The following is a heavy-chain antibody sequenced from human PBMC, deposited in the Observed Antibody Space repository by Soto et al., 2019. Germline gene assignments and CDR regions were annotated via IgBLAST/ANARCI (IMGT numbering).Heavy chain of an antibody. V-gene: IGHV3-30-3*01. CDR1: GFTLSSYA. Sequence: QVQLVESGGGVVQPGRSLRLSCAASGFTLSSYAMHWVRQAPGKGLEWVAVISYDGSNKYYADSVKGRFTISRDNSKNTLYLQMNSLRAEDTAVYYCARERTDSSSWYSKGYYYYGMDVWGQGTTVTVSS. CDR3: ARERTDSSSWYSKGYYYYGMDV. D-gene: IGHD6-13*01. J-gene: IGHJ6*02. CDR2: ISYDGSNK.